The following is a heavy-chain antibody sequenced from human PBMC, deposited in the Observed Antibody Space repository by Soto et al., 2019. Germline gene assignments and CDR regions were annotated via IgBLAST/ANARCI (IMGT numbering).Heavy chain of an antibody. V-gene: IGHV1-46*01. J-gene: IGHJ6*02. D-gene: IGHD6-6*01. CDR3: ARERVVAARSDYYYYYYGMDV. CDR1: GYTFTSYY. Sequence: ASVKVSCKASGYTFTSYYMHWVRQAPGQGLEWMGIINPSGGSTSYAQKFQGRVTMTRDTSTSTVYMELSSLRSEDTAVYYCARERVVAARSDYYYYYYGMDVWGQGTTVTVSS. CDR2: INPSGGST.